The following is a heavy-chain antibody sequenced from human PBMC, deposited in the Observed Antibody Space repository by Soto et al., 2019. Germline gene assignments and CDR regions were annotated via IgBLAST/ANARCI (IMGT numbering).Heavy chain of an antibody. Sequence: EVQLVESGGDLVQPGGSLRLSCAASGFTFSDFWMSWVRQAPGKGLDWVANIKHDGSETYYVDSVEGRFTISRDNTKDSLYLQMNSLRAEDTAVYYCARGGSWGPAFWGQGTLVTVSS. CDR3: ARGGSWGPAF. V-gene: IGHV3-7*01. CDR1: GFTFSDFW. D-gene: IGHD2-15*01. J-gene: IGHJ4*02. CDR2: IKHDGSET.